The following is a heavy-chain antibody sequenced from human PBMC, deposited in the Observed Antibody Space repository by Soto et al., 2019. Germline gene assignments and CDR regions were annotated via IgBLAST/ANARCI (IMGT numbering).Heavy chain of an antibody. CDR2: ISYTGTT. D-gene: IGHD2-15*01. CDR1: FGSIASNSYH. Sequence: SDTRSLTCSVSFGSIASNSYHWGWIRQPPGKGLEWIGSISYTGTTYYSPSLKSRVTISADTSKKQFSLRLDSATAADTAVYYCARLVVVAPVANVWGQGALVTVYS. V-gene: IGHV4-39*01. CDR3: ARLVVVAPVANV. J-gene: IGHJ4*02.